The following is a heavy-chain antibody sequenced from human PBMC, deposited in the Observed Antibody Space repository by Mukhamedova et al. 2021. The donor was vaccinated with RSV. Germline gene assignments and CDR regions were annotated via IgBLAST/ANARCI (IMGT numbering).Heavy chain of an antibody. V-gene: IGHV4-59*13. J-gene: IGHJ4*02. CDR3: ATYWMGNFDY. CDR2: ICYTGTT. D-gene: IGHD1-1*01. Sequence: GKGLEWIGYICYTGTTYYNPSVSSRVTISVDTSKNQFSLKLRSVTPADTAVYYCATYWMGNFDYWGQGTLVTVSS.